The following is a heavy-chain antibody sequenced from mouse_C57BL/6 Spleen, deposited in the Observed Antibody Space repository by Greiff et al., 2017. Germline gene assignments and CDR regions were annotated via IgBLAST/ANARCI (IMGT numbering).Heavy chain of an antibody. CDR1: GYSFTGYY. Sequence: VQLKQSGPELVKPGASVKISCKASGYSFTGYYMNWVKQSPEKSLEWIGEINPSTGGTTYNQKFKAKATLTVDKSSSTAYMQLKSLTSEDSAVYYCATITTVVARNFDVWGTGTTVTVSS. V-gene: IGHV1-42*01. CDR2: INPSTGGT. D-gene: IGHD1-1*01. CDR3: ATITTVVARNFDV. J-gene: IGHJ1*03.